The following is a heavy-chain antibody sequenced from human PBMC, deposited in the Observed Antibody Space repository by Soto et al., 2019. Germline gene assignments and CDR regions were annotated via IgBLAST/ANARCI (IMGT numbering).Heavy chain of an antibody. Sequence: QVQLVQSGAEVKKPGSSVKVSCKASGGTFSSYAISWVRQAPGQGLEWMGGIIPIFGTANYAQKFQGRVTITADESTRTAYMELSSMRSEDTAVYYCAREDSGGADATRSFDLWGRGTLVTVSS. J-gene: IGHJ2*01. CDR1: GGTFSSYA. V-gene: IGHV1-69*01. D-gene: IGHD3-16*01. CDR3: AREDSGGADATRSFDL. CDR2: IIPIFGTA.